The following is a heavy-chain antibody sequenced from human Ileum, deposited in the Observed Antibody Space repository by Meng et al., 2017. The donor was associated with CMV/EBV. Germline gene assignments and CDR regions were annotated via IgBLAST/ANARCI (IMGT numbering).Heavy chain of an antibody. D-gene: IGHD2-2*02. J-gene: IGHJ6*02. CDR3: ARDDSYSGYCSSTSCYNSRYYYYGMDV. V-gene: IGHV1-2*02. CDR2: INPNSGGT. Sequence: QAPGKGLEWMGWINPNSGGTNEAQKFQGRVTMTRDTSIRTAYMELSRLRSDDTAVYYCARDDSYSGYCSSTSCYNSRYYYYGMDVWGQGTTVTVSS.